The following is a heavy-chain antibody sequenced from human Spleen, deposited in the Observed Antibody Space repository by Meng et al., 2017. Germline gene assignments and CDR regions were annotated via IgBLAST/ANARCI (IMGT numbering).Heavy chain of an antibody. Sequence: SETLSLTCTVSGGSISGSTYYWGWIRQPPGKGLEWIGSIYYSGSTYYNPSLKSRVTVSVDTSKSQFSLKLGSVTAADTAVCCCARDPISERPDYWGQGALVTVSS. CDR3: ARDPISERPDY. CDR1: GGSISGSTYY. D-gene: IGHD1-1*01. V-gene: IGHV4-39*07. CDR2: IYYSGST. J-gene: IGHJ4*02.